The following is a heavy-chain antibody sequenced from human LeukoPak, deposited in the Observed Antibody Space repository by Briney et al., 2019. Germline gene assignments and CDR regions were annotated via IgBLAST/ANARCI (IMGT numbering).Heavy chain of an antibody. V-gene: IGHV4-61*01. CDR1: GGSISSSSYY. CDR3: ARVDGSGWYGHY. J-gene: IGHJ4*02. CDR2: IYYSGST. D-gene: IGHD6-19*01. Sequence: SETLSLTCTVSGGSISSSSYYWSWIRQPPGKGLEWIGYIYYSGSTNYNPSLKSRVTISVDTSKNQFSLKLSSVTAADTAVYYCARVDGSGWYGHYWGQGTLVTVSS.